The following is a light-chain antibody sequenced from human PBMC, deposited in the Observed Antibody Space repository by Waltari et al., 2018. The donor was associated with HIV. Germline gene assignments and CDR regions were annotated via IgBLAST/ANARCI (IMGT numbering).Light chain of an antibody. CDR1: QSIGSS. CDR3: HQSSSLPHT. V-gene: IGKV6-21*01. Sequence: EIVPTQSPDFQSVSPKEKVTITCRASQSIGSSLHWYQQKPDQSPKLLIKYASRSFSGVPSRFSGSGSGTDFNLTINRLEGEDAATYYCHQSSSLPHTFGQGTKLEIK. CDR2: YAS. J-gene: IGKJ2*01.